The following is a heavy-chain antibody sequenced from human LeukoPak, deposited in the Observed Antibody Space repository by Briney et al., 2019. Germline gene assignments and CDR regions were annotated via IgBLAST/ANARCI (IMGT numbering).Heavy chain of an antibody. J-gene: IGHJ4*02. CDR2: IYYSGST. V-gene: IGHV4-59*11. CDR3: ARAVVVPEVDY. D-gene: IGHD2-2*01. Sequence: SETLSLTCTVSGGSISSHYWSWIRQPPGEGLEWIGYIYYSGSTNYNPSLKSRVTISVDTSKNQFALKLSSVTAADTAVYYCARAVVVPEVDYWGQGTLVTVSS. CDR1: GGSISSHY.